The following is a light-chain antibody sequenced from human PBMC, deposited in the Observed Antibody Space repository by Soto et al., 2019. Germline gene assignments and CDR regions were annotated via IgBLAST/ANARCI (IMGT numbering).Light chain of an antibody. CDR1: QSVSNNY. CDR3: QQYFEWPPMT. V-gene: IGKV3D-20*02. J-gene: IGKJ1*01. CDR2: DAS. Sequence: EIVLTQSPGTLSLSPGERATLSCRASQSVSNNYLAWYQQKPGQAPRLLIYDASNRATGIPDRFSGSGSGTEFTLTISSLRSEDSAIYYCQQYFEWPPMTFGQGTKVDIK.